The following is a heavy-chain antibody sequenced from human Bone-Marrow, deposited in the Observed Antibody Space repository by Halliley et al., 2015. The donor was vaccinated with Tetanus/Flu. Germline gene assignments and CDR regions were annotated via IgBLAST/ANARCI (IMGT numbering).Heavy chain of an antibody. Sequence: LEWVAFISADGSIRFYADSVKGRFTISRDNSKNTLYLQMNSLRAEDTAVYYCAKSLGGILDYWGQGTLVTVSS. D-gene: IGHD3-10*01. V-gene: IGHV3-30*18. CDR3: AKSLGGILDY. CDR2: ISADGSIR. J-gene: IGHJ4*02.